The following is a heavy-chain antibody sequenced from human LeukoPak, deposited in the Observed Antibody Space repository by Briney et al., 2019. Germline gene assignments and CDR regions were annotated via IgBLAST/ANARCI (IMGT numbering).Heavy chain of an antibody. J-gene: IGHJ6*02. D-gene: IGHD5-18*01. CDR2: IYYSGST. CDR1: GGSISSHY. V-gene: IGHV4-59*11. CDR3: ARAKRYSYAPSGMDV. Sequence: PSETLSLTCTVSGGSISSHYWSWIRQPPGKGLEWIGYIYYSGSTNYNPSLKSRVTISVDTSKNQFSLKLSSVTAADTAVYYCARAKRYSYAPSGMDVWGQGTTVTVSS.